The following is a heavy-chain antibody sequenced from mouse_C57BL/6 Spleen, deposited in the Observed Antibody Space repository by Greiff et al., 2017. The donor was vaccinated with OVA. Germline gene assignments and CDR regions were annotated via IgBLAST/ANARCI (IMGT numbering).Heavy chain of an antibody. Sequence: EVQLQQSGPELVKPGASVKIPCKASGYTFTDYNMDWVKQSHGKSLEWIGDINPNNGGTIYNQKFKGKATLTVDKSSSTAYMELRSLTSEDTAVYYCARSSLITTVVARDYYAMDYWGQGTSVTVSS. D-gene: IGHD1-1*01. CDR1: GYTFTDYN. CDR2: INPNNGGT. J-gene: IGHJ4*01. CDR3: ARSSLITTVVARDYYAMDY. V-gene: IGHV1-18*01.